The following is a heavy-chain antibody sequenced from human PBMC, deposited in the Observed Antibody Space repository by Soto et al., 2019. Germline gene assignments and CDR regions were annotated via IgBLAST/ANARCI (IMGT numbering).Heavy chain of an antibody. CDR1: GYSFTNYW. D-gene: IGHD1-26*01. V-gene: IGHV5-51*01. CDR2: IFPPDSNT. Sequence: PGESLKISCKGSGYSFTNYWIGWVRQMPGKGLEWMGMIFPPDSNTIYSPAFQGQVTISADKSITTAYLQWSSLKASDSAMYYCARRPVGARKRYFDYWGQGTLVTVSS. J-gene: IGHJ4*02. CDR3: ARRPVGARKRYFDY.